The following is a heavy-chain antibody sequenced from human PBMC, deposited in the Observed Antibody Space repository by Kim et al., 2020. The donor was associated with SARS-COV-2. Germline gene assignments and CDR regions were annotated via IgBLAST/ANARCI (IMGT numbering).Heavy chain of an antibody. Sequence: SETLSLTCTVSGGSISSSSYYWGWIRQPPGKGLEWIGSIYYSGSTYYNPSLKSRVTISVDTSKNQFSLKLSSVTAADTAVYYCARLVGGTMIVVVIPEYYFDYWGQGTLVTVSS. D-gene: IGHD3-22*01. CDR2: IYYSGST. V-gene: IGHV4-39*01. CDR3: ARLVGGTMIVVVIPEYYFDY. J-gene: IGHJ4*02. CDR1: GGSISSSSYY.